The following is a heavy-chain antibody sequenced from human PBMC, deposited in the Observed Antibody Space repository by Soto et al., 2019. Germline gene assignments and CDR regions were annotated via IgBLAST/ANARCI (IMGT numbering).Heavy chain of an antibody. Sequence: PSVTLSLTCTVSGGSLGSYYWSWIRQPPGKGLEWIGYGFYTGRANYNAYLKSRVSISLDTSNYQFSLKLSSLTAADTAVYYCARDGDGRMTTNPYYYNGMDVWGPGTTVTVSS. J-gene: IGHJ6*02. CDR3: ARDGDGRMTTNPYYYNGMDV. CDR2: GFYTGRA. CDR1: GGSLGSYY. V-gene: IGHV4-59*01. D-gene: IGHD4-4*01.